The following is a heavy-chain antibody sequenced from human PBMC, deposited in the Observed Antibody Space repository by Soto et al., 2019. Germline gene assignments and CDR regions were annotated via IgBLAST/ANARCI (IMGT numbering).Heavy chain of an antibody. CDR3: ARVDQLLGALL. CDR2: ISSSSSTI. Sequence: GGSLRLSCAASGFTFSSYSMNWVRQAPGKGLEWVSYISSSSSTIYYADSVKGRFTISRDNAKNSLYLQMNSLRAEDTAVYYCARVDQLLGALLWGQGTLVTVSS. J-gene: IGHJ4*02. CDR1: GFTFSSYS. V-gene: IGHV3-48*01. D-gene: IGHD2-2*01.